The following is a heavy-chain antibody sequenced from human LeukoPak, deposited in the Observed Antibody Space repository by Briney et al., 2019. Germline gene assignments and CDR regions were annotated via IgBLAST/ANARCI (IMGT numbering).Heavy chain of an antibody. CDR2: IYTSGST. J-gene: IGHJ4*02. V-gene: IGHV4-61*02. Sequence: SETLSLTCTVSGGSISSGSYYWSWIRQPAGKGLEWIGRIYTSGSTNYNPSLKSRVTISVDTSKNQFSLKLSSVTAADTAVYYCARGPSSGTGVDYWGQGTLVTVSS. CDR3: ARGPSSGTGVDY. D-gene: IGHD3-22*01. CDR1: GGSISSGSYY.